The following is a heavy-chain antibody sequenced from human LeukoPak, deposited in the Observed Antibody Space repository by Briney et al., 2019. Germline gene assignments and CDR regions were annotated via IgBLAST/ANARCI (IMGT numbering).Heavy chain of an antibody. D-gene: IGHD3-22*01. V-gene: IGHV1-2*02. CDR3: ARAGASSDSSGDYLDY. CDR2: INPNSGGT. J-gene: IGHJ4*02. Sequence: ASVKVSCKASGYIFTHYYIYWVRQAPGQGLEWMGWINPNSGGTNYAQKFQGRATMTRDTSTSTAYMELSRLRAGDAAVYYCARAGASSDSSGDYLDYWGQGTLVTVSS. CDR1: GYIFTHYY.